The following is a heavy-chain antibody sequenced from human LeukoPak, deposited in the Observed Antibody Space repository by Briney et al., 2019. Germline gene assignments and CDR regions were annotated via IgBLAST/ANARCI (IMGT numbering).Heavy chain of an antibody. D-gene: IGHD3/OR15-3a*01. CDR2: IRNSDGRT. CDR1: GFTFSSYG. V-gene: IGHV3-23*01. CDR3: ARVETRDWLGIMTD. Sequence: PGGSLRLSCAASGFTFSSYGMNWVRQAPGRGLEWVSSIRNSDGRTYYTDSVKGRFTISRDNSKNTLYLQMNSLRADDTAVYYCARVETRDWLGIMTDWGQGTLVTVSS. J-gene: IGHJ4*02.